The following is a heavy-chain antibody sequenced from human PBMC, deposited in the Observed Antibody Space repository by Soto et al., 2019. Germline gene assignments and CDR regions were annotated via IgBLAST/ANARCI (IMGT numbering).Heavy chain of an antibody. Sequence: PXESLKVSCQGSGYTFTTYWITWVLQMPGRGLEWIGRIDPSDSYTNYSPSFQGHVTISADKSTNTAYLEWRSLKASDSAIYYCARTRPDYGDRAYDYCGQRTLVTVSS. CDR1: GYTFTTYW. J-gene: IGHJ4*02. V-gene: IGHV5-10-1*01. CDR3: ARTRPDYGDRAYDY. D-gene: IGHD2-21*02. CDR2: IDPSDSYT.